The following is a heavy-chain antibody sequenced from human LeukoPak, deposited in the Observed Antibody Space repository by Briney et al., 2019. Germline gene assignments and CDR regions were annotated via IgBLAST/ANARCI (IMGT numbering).Heavy chain of an antibody. CDR2: IYPGDSDT. CDR3: ARRMGYYDSSGTDAFDI. CDR1: GYSFTSCW. V-gene: IGHV5-51*01. Sequence: GESLKISCKGSGYSFTSCWIGWVRQMPGKGLEWMGIIYPGDSDTRYSPSFQGQVTISADKSISTAYLQWSSLKASDTAMYYCARRMGYYDSSGTDAFDIWGQGTMVTVSS. D-gene: IGHD3-22*01. J-gene: IGHJ3*02.